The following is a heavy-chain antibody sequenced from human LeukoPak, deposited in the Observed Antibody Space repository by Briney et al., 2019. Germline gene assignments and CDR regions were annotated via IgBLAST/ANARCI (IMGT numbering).Heavy chain of an antibody. CDR3: AKDRMATTQISEFDY. CDR2: FYRDGGT. CDR1: GFSVTAKY. V-gene: IGHV3-53*01. J-gene: IGHJ4*02. D-gene: IGHD5-24*01. Sequence: GGSLRLSCAASGFSVTAKYMTWVRQAPGKGLEWVSVFYRDGGTLYADSVKGRFTISRDNSKNTVYFQMNSLRAEDTAVYYCAKDRMATTQISEFDYWGQGTLVTVSS.